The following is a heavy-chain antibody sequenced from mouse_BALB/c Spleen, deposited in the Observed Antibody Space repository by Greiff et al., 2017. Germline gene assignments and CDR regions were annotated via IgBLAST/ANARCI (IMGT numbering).Heavy chain of an antibody. CDR2: ISSGSSTI. V-gene: IGHV5-17*02. CDR1: GFTFSSFG. D-gene: IGHD2-1*01. Sequence: DVMLVESGGGLVQPGGSRKLSCAASGFTFSSFGMHWVRQAPEKGLEWVAYISSGSSTIYYADTVKGRFTISRDNPKNTLFLQMTSLRSEDTAMYYCARWGGNYPYYFDYWGQGTTLTVSS. J-gene: IGHJ2*01. CDR3: ARWGGNYPYYFDY.